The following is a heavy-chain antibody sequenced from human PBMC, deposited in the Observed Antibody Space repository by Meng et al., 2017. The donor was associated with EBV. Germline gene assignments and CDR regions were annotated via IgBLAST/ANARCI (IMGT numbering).Heavy chain of an antibody. V-gene: IGHV2-5*02. CDR1: GFSLSSRGVG. D-gene: IGHD6-6*01. CDR3: AHIIAARPFDY. CDR2: IYWDDDK. Sequence: QFPLEESGPTLVKPTQTLTLTCTFSGFSLSSRGVGVGWTRQPPGKALEWLALIYWDDDKRYSPSLKSRLTITKDTSKNQVVLTMTNMDPVDAATYYCAHIIAARPFDYWGQGTLVTVSS. J-gene: IGHJ4*02.